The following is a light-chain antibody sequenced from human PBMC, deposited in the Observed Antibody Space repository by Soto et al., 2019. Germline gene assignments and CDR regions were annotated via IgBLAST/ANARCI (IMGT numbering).Light chain of an antibody. J-gene: IGKJ4*01. CDR2: GAS. CDR1: QSVSSSY. Sequence: EIVLAQSPGTLSLSPGERATLSCRASQSVSSSYLAWYQQKPGQAPSLLIYGASSRATAIPDRFSGSGSGTDFTLTISRLEPEDFAVSYCQQDGSSPLTFGGGTKVEIK. V-gene: IGKV3-20*01. CDR3: QQDGSSPLT.